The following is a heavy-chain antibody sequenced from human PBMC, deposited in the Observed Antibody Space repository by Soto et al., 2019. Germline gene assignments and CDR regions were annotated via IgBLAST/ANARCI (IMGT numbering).Heavy chain of an antibody. V-gene: IGHV1-18*01. J-gene: IGHJ4*02. CDR2: ISAYNGNT. D-gene: IGHD3-22*01. CDR1: GYTFTSYG. Sequence: ASVKVSCKASGYTFTSYGISWVRQAPGQGLEWMGWISAYNGNTNYAQKLQGRVTMTTDTSTSTAYMELRSLRSDDTAVYYCARSAYYYDSSGSILYWGQGTLVTAPQ. CDR3: ARSAYYYDSSGSILY.